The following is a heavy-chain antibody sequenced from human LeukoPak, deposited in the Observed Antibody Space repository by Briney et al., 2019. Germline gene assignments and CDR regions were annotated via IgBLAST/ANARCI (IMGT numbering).Heavy chain of an antibody. J-gene: IGHJ4*02. CDR1: GFSFSGYW. CDR2: INEDGSEA. CDR3: ARDSSDAYNPEPGY. Sequence: GGSLRLSCSASGFSFSGYWMTWVRQAPGTGLEWVANINEDGSEAYYVGSVRGRFTISRDNAKNSVYLQMNSLRDEDTAVYYCARDSSDAYNPEPGYWGQGTLVTVSS. V-gene: IGHV3-7*01. D-gene: IGHD5-24*01.